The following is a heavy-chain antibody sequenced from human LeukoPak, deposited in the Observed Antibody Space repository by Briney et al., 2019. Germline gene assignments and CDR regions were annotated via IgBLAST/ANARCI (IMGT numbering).Heavy chain of an antibody. Sequence: PSETLSLTGTVSGVSVSNFYWSWIRQPAGRGLEWIGRIYTNGNTNYSPSLKSRVTMSADTSKSQLSLKLTSVTAADTAVYYCARDLGGGDPSQGYHYYMDIWGKGITVTVSS. V-gene: IGHV4-4*07. CDR1: GVSVSNFY. J-gene: IGHJ6*03. CDR3: ARDLGGGDPSQGYHYYMDI. D-gene: IGHD3-10*01. CDR2: IYTNGNT.